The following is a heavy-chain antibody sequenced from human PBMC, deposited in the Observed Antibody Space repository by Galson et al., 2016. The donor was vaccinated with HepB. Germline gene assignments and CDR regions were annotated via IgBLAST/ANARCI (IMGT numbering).Heavy chain of an antibody. V-gene: IGHV4-59*01. J-gene: IGHJ4*02. D-gene: IGHD6-19*01. CDR3: AREGVPSGFDS. CDR1: GGSFSSYY. Sequence: LSLTCTISGGSFSSYYWSWIRQPPGKGLEWIGYIYYGGSNNYNPSLKSRVSISLDTARNQFSLRLSSVTAADTALYYCAREGVPSGFDSWGQGSLVTVSS. CDR2: IYYGGSN.